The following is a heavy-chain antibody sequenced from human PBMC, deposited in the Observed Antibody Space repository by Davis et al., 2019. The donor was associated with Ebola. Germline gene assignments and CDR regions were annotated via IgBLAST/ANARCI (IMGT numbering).Heavy chain of an antibody. CDR3: ARQASLYGAIDY. Sequence: GESLKISCKGSGYSFTTYWIAWVRQTPAKGLEWMGIIYPGDSDTRYSPSFQGQVTISADKSITTAYLQWSSLKASDTAMYYCARQASLYGAIDYWGQGTLITVSS. V-gene: IGHV5-51*01. D-gene: IGHD4/OR15-4a*01. CDR2: IYPGDSDT. J-gene: IGHJ4*02. CDR1: GYSFTTYW.